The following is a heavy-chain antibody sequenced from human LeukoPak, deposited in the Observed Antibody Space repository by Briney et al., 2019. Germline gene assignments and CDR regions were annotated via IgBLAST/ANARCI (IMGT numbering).Heavy chain of an antibody. J-gene: IGHJ4*02. Sequence: GGSLRLSCAASGFTFSSYGMHWVRQAPGKGLEWVAVISYDGSNKYYADSVKGRFTISRDNSKNTLYLQMNSLRAEDTAVYYCAKDNWGSVGYFDYWGQGTLVTVSS. V-gene: IGHV3-30*18. D-gene: IGHD7-27*01. CDR2: ISYDGSNK. CDR1: GFTFSSYG. CDR3: AKDNWGSVGYFDY.